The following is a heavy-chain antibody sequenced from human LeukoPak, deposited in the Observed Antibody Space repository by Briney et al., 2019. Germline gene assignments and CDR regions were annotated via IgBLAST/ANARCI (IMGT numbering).Heavy chain of an antibody. D-gene: IGHD7-27*01. CDR1: GFTFSSYG. V-gene: IGHV3-23*01. Sequence: GGSLRLSCAASGFTFSSYGMSWVRQAPGKGLEWVSGISGSGGNTYYADSVKGRLTISRDNSKNTLNLQMNSLRAEDTAVYYWAKATGGYHFDYWGQGTLVTVSS. CDR3: AKATGGYHFDY. CDR2: ISGSGGNT. J-gene: IGHJ4*02.